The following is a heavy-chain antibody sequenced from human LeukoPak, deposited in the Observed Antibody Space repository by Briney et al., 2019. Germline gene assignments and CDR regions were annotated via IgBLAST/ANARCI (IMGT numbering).Heavy chain of an antibody. J-gene: IGHJ1*01. CDR3: ASLTYYFDSSGYYPGYFQH. CDR1: GFTFSSYW. D-gene: IGHD3-22*01. Sequence: GGSLRLSCAASGFTFSSYWMSWVRQAPGKGLEWVANIKQDGSEKYYVDSVKGRFTISKDNAKNSLYLQMNSLRAEDMAVYYCASLTYYFDSSGYYPGYFQHWGQGTLVTVSS. V-gene: IGHV3-7*05. CDR2: IKQDGSEK.